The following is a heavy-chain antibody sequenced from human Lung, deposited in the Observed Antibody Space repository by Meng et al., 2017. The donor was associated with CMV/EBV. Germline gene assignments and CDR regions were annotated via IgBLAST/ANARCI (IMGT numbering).Heavy chain of an antibody. Sequence: SVXVSXXASGYTFTSYDINWVRQATGQGLEWMGWMNPNSGNTGYAQKFQGRVTMTRNTSISTAYMELSSLRSEDTAVYYCARGKGSYYYYYGRDVWGQGNXVTGAS. J-gene: IGHJ6*01. CDR2: MNPNSGNT. CDR3: ARGKGSYYYYYGRDV. CDR1: GYTFTSYD. V-gene: IGHV1-8*01. D-gene: IGHD5-18*01.